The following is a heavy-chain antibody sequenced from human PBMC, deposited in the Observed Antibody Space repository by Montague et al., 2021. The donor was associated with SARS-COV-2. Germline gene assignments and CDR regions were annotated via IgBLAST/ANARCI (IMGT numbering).Heavy chain of an antibody. CDR3: VRDGGDDKHAWWFDL. CDR2: ICDGVRRI. CDR1: GFNFPRYC. J-gene: IGHJ2*01. D-gene: IGHD2-21*02. V-gene: IGHV3-74*01. Sequence: SLRLSCAASGFNFPRYCMHWVRQSPGQGLEWVARICDGVRRISYADSVRDRFTVSRDNAKKPLSLLMSNLSGEDTAVYYCVRDGGDDKHAWWFDLWGRGTHVSVSS.